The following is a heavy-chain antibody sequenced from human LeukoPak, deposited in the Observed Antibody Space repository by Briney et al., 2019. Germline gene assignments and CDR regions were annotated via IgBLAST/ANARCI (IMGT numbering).Heavy chain of an antibody. J-gene: IGHJ6*03. Sequence: PGRSLRLSCAASGFTFSSYGMSCVRQAPGKGLEWVSSISGVGGSTYYADSVKGRFTISRDNSKTTLYLQMNSLRAEGTAVYYCAKVGDYYGSESYLVYYYYMDVWGKGTTVTISS. V-gene: IGHV3-23*01. D-gene: IGHD3-10*01. CDR1: GFTFSSYG. CDR2: ISGVGGST. CDR3: AKVGDYYGSESYLVYYYYMDV.